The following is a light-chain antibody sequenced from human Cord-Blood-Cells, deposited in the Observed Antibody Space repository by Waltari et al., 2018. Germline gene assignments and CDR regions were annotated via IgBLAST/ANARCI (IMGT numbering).Light chain of an antibody. CDR3: SSYTSSRV. Sequence: QSALTQPASVSGSPGQSITISCTGTSSDVGGYHYVSWYQQHPGKAPKLMIYDVSNRPSGVSSRFSGSKSGNAASLTISGLQAEDEADYYCSSYTSSRVFGGGTKLTVL. CDR2: DVS. V-gene: IGLV2-14*03. J-gene: IGLJ3*02. CDR1: SSDVGGYHY.